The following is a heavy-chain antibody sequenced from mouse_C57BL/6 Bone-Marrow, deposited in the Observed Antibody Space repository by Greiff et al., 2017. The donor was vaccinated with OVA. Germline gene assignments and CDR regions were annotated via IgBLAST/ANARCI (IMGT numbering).Heavy chain of an antibody. J-gene: IGHJ3*01. CDR1: GYAFTNYL. V-gene: IGHV1-54*01. D-gene: IGHD1-1*01. CDR2: INPGSGGT. Sequence: VQVVESGAELVRPGTSVKVSCKASGYAFTNYLIEWVKQRPGQGLEWIGVINPGSGGTNYNEKFKGKATLTADKSSSTAYMQLSSLTSEDSAVYFCARRGFDYGSSRFAYWGQGTLVTVSA. CDR3: ARRGFDYGSSRFAY.